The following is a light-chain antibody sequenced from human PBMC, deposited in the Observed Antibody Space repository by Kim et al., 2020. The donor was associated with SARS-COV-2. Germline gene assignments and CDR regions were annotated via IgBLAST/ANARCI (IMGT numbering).Light chain of an antibody. CDR1: QDIRNT. V-gene: IGKV1-NL1*01. J-gene: IGKJ3*01. Sequence: DIQMTQSPSSLSASLGERVTITCRASQDIRNTLAWYQQKPGKAPKVLLFGAFELESGVPSRFSGSRSGADYTLTISSLQPEDVATYFCQQYYSIPRTFGPGTKVDIK. CDR2: GAF. CDR3: QQYYSIPRT.